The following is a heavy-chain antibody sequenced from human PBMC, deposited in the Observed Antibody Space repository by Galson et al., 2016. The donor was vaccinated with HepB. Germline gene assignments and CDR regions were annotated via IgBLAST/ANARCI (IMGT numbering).Heavy chain of an antibody. D-gene: IGHD3-3*01. CDR2: VYRSGNT. CDR3: ARVAVVGVVIIGYFDY. V-gene: IGHV4-4*02. J-gene: IGHJ4*02. Sequence: SETLSLTCAVSGASINNTNWWSWVRQPPGKGLEWIGEVYRSGNTNSNPSLKSRVAISVDRSKNQFSLKLRSVTAADTAVYYCARVAVVGVVIIGYFDYWGQGTLVTVSS. CDR1: GASINNTNW.